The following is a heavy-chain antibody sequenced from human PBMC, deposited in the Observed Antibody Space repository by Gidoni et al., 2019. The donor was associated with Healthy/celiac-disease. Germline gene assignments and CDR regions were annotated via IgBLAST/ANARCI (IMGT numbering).Heavy chain of an antibody. Sequence: QVQLVESGGCVVQPGRSLSLSCAASGVTFSSYGMHCVRQAPGKGLEWVAVIWYDGSNKYYADSVKGRFTISRDNSKNTLYLQMNSLRAEDTAVYYCARGRLRFLESTLDYWGQGTLVTVSS. D-gene: IGHD3-3*01. CDR2: IWYDGSNK. J-gene: IGHJ4*02. CDR3: ARGRLRFLESTLDY. CDR1: GVTFSSYG. V-gene: IGHV3-33*08.